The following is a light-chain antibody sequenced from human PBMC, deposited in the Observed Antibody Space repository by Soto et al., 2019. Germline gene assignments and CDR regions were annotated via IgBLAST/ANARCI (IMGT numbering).Light chain of an antibody. CDR1: QNLGKW. CDR3: QQSNIFPFT. CDR2: GGS. Sequence: DIQMTQSPSSVTASVVDRVTITCRATQNLGKWLAWYQQRPGKVPQLLIYGGSTLQSGVPSRFSGSGTGASYTLTITGLQAEDIATYYCQQSNIFPFTFGGGTKVDIK. J-gene: IGKJ4*01. V-gene: IGKV1-12*02.